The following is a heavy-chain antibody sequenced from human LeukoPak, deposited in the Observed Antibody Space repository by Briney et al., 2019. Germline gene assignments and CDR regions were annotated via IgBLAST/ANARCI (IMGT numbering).Heavy chain of an antibody. V-gene: IGHV3-74*01. J-gene: IGHJ4*02. D-gene: IGHD3-16*01. CDR3: AREAFVGGTDY. CDR1: GFTFSSYW. CDR2: INRDGSST. Sequence: GGSLRLSCAASGFTFSSYWMHWVRQAPGKGLVWVSRINRDGSSTAYADSVKGRFTISRDNAKNTLYLQMNSLRIDDTAVYYCAREAFVGGTDYWGQGTLVTVSS.